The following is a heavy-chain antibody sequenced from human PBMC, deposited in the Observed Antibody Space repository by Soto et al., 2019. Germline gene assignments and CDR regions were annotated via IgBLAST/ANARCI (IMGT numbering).Heavy chain of an antibody. CDR2: ISGSGGST. CDR3: AKDWYSSGWEGTYYYYGMDV. J-gene: IGHJ6*02. CDR1: GFTISSYS. Sequence: GGSLTLSCAASGFTISSYSMSWVSKAPGKGLEWVSAISGSGGSTYYADSVKGRFTISRDNSKNTLYLQMNSLRAEDTAVYYCAKDWYSSGWEGTYYYYGMDVWGQGTTVTVSS. D-gene: IGHD6-19*01. V-gene: IGHV3-23*01.